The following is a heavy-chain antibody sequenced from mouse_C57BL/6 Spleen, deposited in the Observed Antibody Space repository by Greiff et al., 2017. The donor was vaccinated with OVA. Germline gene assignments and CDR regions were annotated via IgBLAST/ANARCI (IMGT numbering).Heavy chain of an antibody. CDR2: INPNNGGT. CDR1: GYTFTDYN. D-gene: IGHD3-3*01. J-gene: IGHJ2*01. V-gene: IGHV1-22*01. Sequence: VQLKQSGPELVKPGASVKMSCKASGYTFTDYNMHWVKQSHGKSLEWIGYINPNNGGTSYNQKFKGKATLTVNKSSSTAYMELRSLTSEDSAVYYCARLGGTIEGDYFDYWGQGTTLTVSS. CDR3: ARLGGTIEGDYFDY.